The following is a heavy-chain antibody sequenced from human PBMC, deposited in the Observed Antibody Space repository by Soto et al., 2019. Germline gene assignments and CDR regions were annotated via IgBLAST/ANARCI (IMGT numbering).Heavy chain of an antibody. J-gene: IGHJ6*02. CDR2: VSGGGGTT. V-gene: IGHV3-23*01. CDR3: ARYCSPTSCTIRYGMDV. D-gene: IGHD2-2*01. CDR1: GFTFSTYA. Sequence: EVQLLESGGGLVQPGGSLRLSCVASGFTFSTYAMSWVRQAPREGLEWVSVVSGGGGTTYYADSVKGRFTISRDNSKNTLYLQMNSLRAEDSATYYCARYCSPTSCTIRYGMDVWGQGTTVTVSS.